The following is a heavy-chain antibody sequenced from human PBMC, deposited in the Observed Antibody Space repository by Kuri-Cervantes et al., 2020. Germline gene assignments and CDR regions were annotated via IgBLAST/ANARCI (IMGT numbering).Heavy chain of an antibody. D-gene: IGHD3-3*01. J-gene: IGHJ4*02. CDR1: GYTFTSYD. V-gene: IGHV1-8*01. CDR3: ARGGGRFLEWLFYRFDY. Sequence: ASVKVSCKASGYTFTSYDINWVRQATGQGLEWMGWMNPNSGNTGYAQKFQGRVTMTRNTSISTVYMELSSLRSEDTAVYYCARGGGRFLEWLFYRFDYWGQGTLVTVSS. CDR2: MNPNSGNT.